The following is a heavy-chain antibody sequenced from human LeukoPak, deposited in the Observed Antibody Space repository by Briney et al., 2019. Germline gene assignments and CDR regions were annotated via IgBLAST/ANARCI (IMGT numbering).Heavy chain of an antibody. CDR3: ARDTYDSSGYSYGIY. Sequence: QPGGSLRLSCAASGFTFSSYGMHWVRQAPGKGLEWVAVIWYDGSNKYYADSVKGRFTISRDNSKNTLYLQMNSLRAEDTAVYYCARDTYDSSGYSYGIYWGQGTLVTVSS. J-gene: IGHJ4*02. CDR1: GFTFSSYG. D-gene: IGHD3-22*01. CDR2: IWYDGSNK. V-gene: IGHV3-33*01.